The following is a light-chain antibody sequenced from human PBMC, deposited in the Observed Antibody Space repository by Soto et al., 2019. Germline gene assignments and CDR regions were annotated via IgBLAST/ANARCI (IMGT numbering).Light chain of an antibody. V-gene: IGLV4-60*02. CDR1: SGHSSYI. J-gene: IGLJ3*02. CDR3: ETWDSNVRV. CDR2: LEGSGSY. Sequence: QLVLTQSSSASASLGSSVKLTCTLSSGHSSYIIAWHQQQPGKAPWYLMKLEGSGSYNKGSGVPDRFSGSSSGADRYLTISNLQFEDEADYYCETWDSNVRVFGGGTKLTVL.